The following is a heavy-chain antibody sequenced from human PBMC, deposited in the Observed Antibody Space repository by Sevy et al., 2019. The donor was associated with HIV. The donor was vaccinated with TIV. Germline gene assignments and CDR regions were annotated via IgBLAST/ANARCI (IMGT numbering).Heavy chain of an antibody. CDR1: GYSISSGYY. D-gene: IGHD3-10*01. V-gene: IGHV4-38-2*01. CDR2: IYHSGST. Sequence: SETLSLTCAVSGYSISSGYYWGWTRQPPGKGLEWIGSIYHSGSTYYNPSLKSRVTISVDTSKNQFSLKLSSVTAADTAVYYCARHVGDLWFGEPRGYFQHWGQGTLVTVSS. J-gene: IGHJ1*01. CDR3: ARHVGDLWFGEPRGYFQH.